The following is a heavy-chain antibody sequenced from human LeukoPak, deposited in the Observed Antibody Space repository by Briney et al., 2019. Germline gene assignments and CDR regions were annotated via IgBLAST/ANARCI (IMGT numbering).Heavy chain of an antibody. CDR3: AKERGYDILTGLFDY. CDR1: GFTFSGYA. Sequence: GGSLRLSCAASGFTFSGYAMSWVRQAPGKGLEWVSVTTGSGGSTYYADSVKGRFTISRDNSKNTLYLRMNSLRAGDTAVYYCAKERGYDILTGLFDYWGQGTLVTVSS. J-gene: IGHJ4*02. V-gene: IGHV3-23*01. CDR2: TTGSGGST. D-gene: IGHD3-9*01.